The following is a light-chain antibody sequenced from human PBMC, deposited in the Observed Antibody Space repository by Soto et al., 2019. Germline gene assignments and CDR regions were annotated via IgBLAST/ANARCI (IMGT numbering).Light chain of an antibody. CDR1: SSDVGGYNY. CDR3: SSYTTSNARQIV. J-gene: IGLJ1*01. CDR2: DVS. Sequence: QSVLTQPASVYGSPGQSITISCTGTSSDVGGYNYVSWYQHHPGKAPKLMIFDVSNRPSGVSNRFSGSKSGNTASLTISGLQPEDEADYYCSSYTTSNARQIVFGTGT. V-gene: IGLV2-14*03.